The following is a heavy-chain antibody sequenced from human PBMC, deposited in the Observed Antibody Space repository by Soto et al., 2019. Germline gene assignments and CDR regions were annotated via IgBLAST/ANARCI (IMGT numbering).Heavy chain of an antibody. Sequence: GXSVKESCKASGYSFTDYHIHWVRQAPGQGLEWLGRINPKSGGTSTAQKFQGWVTMTRDRSISTVYMELTRLRSDDTAVYFCARGHSTDCSNGVCSFFYNHEMDVWGQGTTVTVSS. CDR2: INPKSGGT. CDR1: GYSFTDYH. D-gene: IGHD2-8*01. V-gene: IGHV1-2*04. J-gene: IGHJ6*02. CDR3: ARGHSTDCSNGVCSFFYNHEMDV.